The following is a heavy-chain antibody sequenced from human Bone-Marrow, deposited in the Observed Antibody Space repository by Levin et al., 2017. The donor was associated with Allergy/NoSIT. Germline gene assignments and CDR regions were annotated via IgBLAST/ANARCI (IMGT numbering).Heavy chain of an antibody. Sequence: GGSLRLSCAASGFTFDDYAMHWVRQAPGKGLEWVSGISWNSGSIGYADSVKGRFTISRDNAKNSLYLQMNSLRAEDTALYYCAKVVLPHPRGGFDAFDIWGQGTMVTVSS. D-gene: IGHD3-10*01. V-gene: IGHV3-9*01. CDR3: AKVVLPHPRGGFDAFDI. CDR2: ISWNSGSI. CDR1: GFTFDDYA. J-gene: IGHJ3*02.